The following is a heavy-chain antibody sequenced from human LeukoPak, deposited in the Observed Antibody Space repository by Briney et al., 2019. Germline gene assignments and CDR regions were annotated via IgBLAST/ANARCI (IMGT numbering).Heavy chain of an antibody. D-gene: IGHD6-19*01. CDR2: ISGSGGNT. Sequence: PGGSLRLSCAASGFTFSSYVMSWVRQAPGKGLEWVSGISGSGGNTYYADSVKGRFTISRDTSKNTLYLQMNSLRAEDTAVYHCAKAVGGLVQYYGMDVWGQGTTVTVSS. J-gene: IGHJ6*02. CDR3: AKAVGGLVQYYGMDV. V-gene: IGHV3-23*01. CDR1: GFTFSSYV.